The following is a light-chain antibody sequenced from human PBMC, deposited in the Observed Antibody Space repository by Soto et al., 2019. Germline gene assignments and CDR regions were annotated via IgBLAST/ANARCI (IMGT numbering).Light chain of an antibody. CDR1: SSDVGGYNY. J-gene: IGLJ2*01. Sequence: QSALTQPASVSGSPGHAITISCTGTSSDVGGYNYVSWYQQHPGKDPKLMIYNVSNRPSGVSNRFSGYKSGNTASLTISWIQAEDEGYYFCSSFTSTNTVLFGVGTTLTVL. V-gene: IGLV2-14*01. CDR3: SSFTSTNTVL. CDR2: NVS.